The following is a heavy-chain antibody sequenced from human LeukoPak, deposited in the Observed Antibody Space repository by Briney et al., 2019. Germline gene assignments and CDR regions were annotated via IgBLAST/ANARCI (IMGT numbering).Heavy chain of an antibody. V-gene: IGHV3-9*01. D-gene: IGHD6-13*01. CDR2: ISWNSASV. CDR3: AKDYGYSGSWYDY. J-gene: IGHJ4*02. CDR1: GFTFDDYG. Sequence: PARSLRFSCEASGFTFDDYGMHWVRQAPGKGLEWVSTISWNSASVGYVDSVKGRFTISRDNAKKTLYLQMNSLGPEDTALYYCAKDYGYSGSWYDYWGQGTLVTVSS.